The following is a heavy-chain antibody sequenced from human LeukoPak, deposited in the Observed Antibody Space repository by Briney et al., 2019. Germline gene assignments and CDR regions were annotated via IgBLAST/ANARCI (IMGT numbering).Heavy chain of an antibody. J-gene: IGHJ4*02. CDR1: GFTFSSYG. V-gene: IGHV3-33*08. CDR3: ARGPIAAAALFDY. Sequence: GGSLRLSCAASGFTFSSYGMHWVRQAPGKGLEWVAVIWYDGSNKYYADSVKGRFTISRDNSENTLYLQMNSLRAEDTAVYYCARGPIAAAALFDYWGQGTLVTVSS. CDR2: IWYDGSNK. D-gene: IGHD6-13*01.